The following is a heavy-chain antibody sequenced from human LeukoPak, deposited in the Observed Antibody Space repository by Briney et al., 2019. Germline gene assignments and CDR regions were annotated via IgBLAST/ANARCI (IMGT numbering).Heavy chain of an antibody. Sequence: PGVSVRLSCAASGFTFSSYWMHWVRQAPGKGLVWVSRINSDGSSTSYADSVKGRFTISRDNAKNTLYLQMNSLRAEDTAVYYCAREYYYDMSGFYWGQGTLVTVSS. CDR2: INSDGSST. CDR3: AREYYYDMSGFY. V-gene: IGHV3-74*01. J-gene: IGHJ4*02. CDR1: GFTFSSYW. D-gene: IGHD3-22*01.